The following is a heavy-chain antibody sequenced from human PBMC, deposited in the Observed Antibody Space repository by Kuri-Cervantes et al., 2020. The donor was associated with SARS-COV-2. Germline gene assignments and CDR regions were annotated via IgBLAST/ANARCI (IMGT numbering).Heavy chain of an antibody. CDR1: GSTFSSYG. CDR2: IWYDGSNK. J-gene: IGHJ6*02. Sequence: GESLKISCAASGSTFSSYGMHWVRQAPGEGLEWVAVIWYDGSNKYYADSVKGRFTISRDNSKNTLYLQMNSLRAEDTAVYYCARAYSSGWYYYYGMDVWGQGTTVTVSS. CDR3: ARAYSSGWYYYYGMDV. D-gene: IGHD6-19*01. V-gene: IGHV3-33*08.